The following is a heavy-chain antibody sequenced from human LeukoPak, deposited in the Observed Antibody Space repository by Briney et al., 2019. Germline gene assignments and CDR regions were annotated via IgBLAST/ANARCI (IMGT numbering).Heavy chain of an antibody. J-gene: IGHJ5*02. CDR1: GYTFSSHD. D-gene: IGHD2-15*01. V-gene: IGHV1-8*01. Sequence: ASVKVSCQASGYTFSSHDINWVRQVPGHGLEWMEWMNPNSGNTGYAQKFQGRVTMTRNTSIRTAYMELSSLSSEDTAVYYCPRNVVVVAALIFHPWGQGTLVSVFS. CDR2: MNPNSGNT. CDR3: PRNVVVVAALIFHP.